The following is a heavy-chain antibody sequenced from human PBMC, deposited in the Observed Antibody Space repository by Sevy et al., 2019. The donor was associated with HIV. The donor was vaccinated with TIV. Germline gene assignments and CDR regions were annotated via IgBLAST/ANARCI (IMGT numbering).Heavy chain of an antibody. V-gene: IGHV1-69*13. CDR2: IIPIFGTA. CDR3: ARVQLNDRSTLFGY. D-gene: IGHD3-22*01. CDR1: GGTFSSYA. Sequence: ASVKVSCKASGGTFSSYAISWVRQAPGQGLEWMGGIIPIFGTANYAQKFQGRVTITADESTSTAYMELSSLRSEDTAVYYCARVQLNDRSTLFGYWGQGTLVTVSS. J-gene: IGHJ4*02.